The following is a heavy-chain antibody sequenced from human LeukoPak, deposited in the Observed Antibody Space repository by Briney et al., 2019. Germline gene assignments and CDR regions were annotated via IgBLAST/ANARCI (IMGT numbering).Heavy chain of an antibody. CDR1: GFTLSSHA. CDR2: ISYNGGST. J-gene: IGHJ4*02. CDR3: VRRTGNYFDY. D-gene: IGHD3/OR15-3a*01. V-gene: IGHV3-64D*09. Sequence: GGSLRLSCSASGFTLSSHAMHWVRQAPGKALEYVSAISYNGGSTYYANSVKDRFTISRDNSKNTLYLQMGSLRPEDTAVFYCVRRTGNYFDYWGQGTLVTVSS.